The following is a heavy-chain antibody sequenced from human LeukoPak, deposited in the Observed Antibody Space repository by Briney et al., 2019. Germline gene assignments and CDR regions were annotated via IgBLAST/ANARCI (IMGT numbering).Heavy chain of an antibody. CDR3: AREKRRYSSSWYYFDY. V-gene: IGHV4-4*02. J-gene: IGHJ4*02. D-gene: IGHD6-13*01. CDR2: IYHSGST. CDR1: GGSISSSNW. Sequence: KPSETLPLTCAVSGGSISSSNWWSWVRQPPGKGLEWIGEIYHSGSTNYNPSLKSRVTISVDKSKNQFSLKLSSVTAADTAVYYCAREKRRYSSSWYYFDYWGQGTLVTVSS.